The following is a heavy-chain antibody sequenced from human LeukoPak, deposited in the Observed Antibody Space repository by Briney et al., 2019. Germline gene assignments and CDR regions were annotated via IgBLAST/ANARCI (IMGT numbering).Heavy chain of an antibody. CDR2: IYPGDSDT. D-gene: IGHD3-9*01. J-gene: IGHJ5*02. CDR1: GYSFTSHW. CDR3: ARRYYDILTGYYNWFDP. V-gene: IGHV5-51*01. Sequence: GESLKISCKGSGYSFTSHWIGWVRQMPGKGLEWMGIIYPGDSDTRYSPSFQGQVTISADKSISTAYLQWSSLKASDTAMYYCARRYYDILTGYYNWFDPWGQGTLVTVSS.